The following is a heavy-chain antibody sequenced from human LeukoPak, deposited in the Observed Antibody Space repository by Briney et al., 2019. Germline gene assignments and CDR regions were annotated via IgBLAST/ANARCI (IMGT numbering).Heavy chain of an antibody. Sequence: SVKVSCKASGGTFSSYAISWVRQAPGQGLEWMGGIIPIFGTANYAQKFQGRVTITADESTSTAYMELSSLRSDDTAVYYCARGMGANSYGLLDYWGQGPWVTVS. J-gene: IGHJ4*02. CDR3: ARGMGANSYGLLDY. D-gene: IGHD5-18*01. CDR1: GGTFSSYA. V-gene: IGHV1-69*01. CDR2: IIPIFGTA.